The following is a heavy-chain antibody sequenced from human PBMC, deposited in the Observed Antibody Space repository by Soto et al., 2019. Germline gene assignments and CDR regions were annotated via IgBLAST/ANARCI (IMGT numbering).Heavy chain of an antibody. CDR1: GFTFSSYW. CDR3: ARDGSGYDSLYYYYMDV. CDR2: IKQDGSEK. V-gene: IGHV3-7*01. Sequence: PGGSLRLSCAASGFTFSSYWVSWVRQAPGKGLEWVANIKQDGSEKYYVDSVKGRFTISRDNAKNSLYLQMNSLRAEDTAVYYCARDGSGYDSLYYYYMDVWGKGTTVTVSS. D-gene: IGHD5-12*01. J-gene: IGHJ6*03.